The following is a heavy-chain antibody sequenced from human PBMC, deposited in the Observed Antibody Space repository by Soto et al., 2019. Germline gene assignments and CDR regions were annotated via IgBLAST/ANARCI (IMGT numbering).Heavy chain of an antibody. D-gene: IGHD3-10*01. CDR2: IIAYNGNR. CDR1: GYTFTRYG. CDR3: ARAALLWFGASPEADAFDI. J-gene: IGHJ3*02. V-gene: IGHV1-18*04. Sequence: GASVKVSCKASGYTFTRYGISWVRQAPGQGLEGMGSIIAYNGNRDYAQKVQCRVTMTTDTYTSTAYMELRSHRSDGTAVYYCARAALLWFGASPEADAFDIWGQGRMVTVSS.